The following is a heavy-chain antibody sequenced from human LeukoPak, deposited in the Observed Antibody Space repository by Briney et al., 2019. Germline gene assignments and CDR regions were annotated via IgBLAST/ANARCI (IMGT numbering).Heavy chain of an antibody. CDR1: GYTFTSYD. J-gene: IGHJ4*02. V-gene: IGHV1-8*03. CDR2: MNPNSGNT. D-gene: IGHD4-17*01. CDR3: VRVREADYGDYEDY. Sequence: ASVKVSCKASGYTFTSYDINWVRPATGQGLEWMGWMNPNSGNTGYAQKFQGRVTITRNTSISTAYMELSSLRSEDTAVYYCVRVREADYGDYEDYWGQGTLVTVSS.